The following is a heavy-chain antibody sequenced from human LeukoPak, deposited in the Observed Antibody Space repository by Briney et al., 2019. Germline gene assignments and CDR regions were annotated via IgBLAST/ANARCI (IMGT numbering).Heavy chain of an antibody. J-gene: IGHJ4*02. CDR3: VVGGGSYHCDY. Sequence: SETLSLTSTVARRSISGHYRSWIRHPPGDGLEWVGYIYYSGSTNHNPALKSRVTISGDTSKSQFSLRLSSVAAAETAVYYCVVGGGSYHCDYWGEGTLDTVSS. V-gene: IGHV4-59*11. D-gene: IGHD1-26*01. CDR1: RRSISGHY. CDR2: IYYSGST.